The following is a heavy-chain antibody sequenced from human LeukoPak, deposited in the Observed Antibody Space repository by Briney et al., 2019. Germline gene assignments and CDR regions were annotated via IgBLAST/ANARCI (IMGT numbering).Heavy chain of an antibody. CDR2: IYYSGST. D-gene: IGHD6-13*01. Sequence: SETLSLTCTVSGGSISSYYWSWIRQPPGKGLEWIGYIYYSGSTNYNPSLKSRVTISVDTSKNQFSLKLSSVTAADTAVYYCASLTSSKFGYWGQGTLVTVSS. CDR3: ASLTSSKFGY. V-gene: IGHV4-59*01. CDR1: GGSISSYY. J-gene: IGHJ4*02.